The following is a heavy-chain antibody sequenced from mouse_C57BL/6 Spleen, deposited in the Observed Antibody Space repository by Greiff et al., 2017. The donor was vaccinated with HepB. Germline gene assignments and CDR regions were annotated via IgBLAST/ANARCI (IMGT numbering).Heavy chain of an antibody. J-gene: IGHJ2*01. D-gene: IGHD1-1*01. CDR3: ARRDHYYGSSGTDY. CDR1: GYTFTSYW. Sequence: QVQLQQPGAELVKPGASVKMSCKASGYTFTSYWITWVKQRPGQGLEWIGDIYPGSGSTNYNEKFKSKATLTVDTSSSTAYMQLSSLTSEDSAVYYCARRDHYYGSSGTDYWGQGTTRTVSS. V-gene: IGHV1-55*01. CDR2: IYPGSGST.